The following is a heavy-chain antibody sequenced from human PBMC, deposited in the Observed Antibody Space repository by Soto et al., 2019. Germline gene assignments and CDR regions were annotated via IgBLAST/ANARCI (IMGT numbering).Heavy chain of an antibody. D-gene: IGHD6-19*01. J-gene: IGHJ4*02. CDR2: ISYDARNI. CDR1: GFTFTAYA. CDR3: AGDFRAATGWTRGYLDY. Sequence: QVKLVESGGGVVQPGRSLRLSCAPSGFTFTAYAFHWVRQAPGKGLEWVSVISYDARNIYYADSVKGRFTISRDNSKSTLYLQMNSLRPEDTAIYYCAGDFRAATGWTRGYLDYWGQGALVTVSS. V-gene: IGHV3-30*04.